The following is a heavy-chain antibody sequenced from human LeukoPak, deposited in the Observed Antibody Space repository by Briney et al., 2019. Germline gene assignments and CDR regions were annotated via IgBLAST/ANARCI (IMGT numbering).Heavy chain of an antibody. D-gene: IGHD2-2*01. CDR3: ARGRYCSSTSCYAKRENNWFDP. J-gene: IGHJ5*02. Sequence: SETLSLTCAVYGGSFSGYYWSWIRQPPGKGLEWIGEINHSGSTNYNPSLKGRVTISVDTSKNQFSLKLSSVTAADTAVYYCARGRYCSSTSCYAKRENNWFDPWGQGTLVTVSS. CDR1: GGSFSGYY. V-gene: IGHV4-34*01. CDR2: INHSGST.